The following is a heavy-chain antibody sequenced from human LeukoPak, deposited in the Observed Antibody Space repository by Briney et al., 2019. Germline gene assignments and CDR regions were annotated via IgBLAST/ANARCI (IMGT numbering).Heavy chain of an antibody. Sequence: GGSLRLSCAASGFTLSSYWMHSVCHAPGKGLVWVSRINSDGSSTSYADSVKGRFTISRDNAKNTLYLQMNSLRAEDTAVYYCARELPAAIPRLDPRLDYCGQGTLVTVSS. J-gene: IGHJ4*02. V-gene: IGHV3-74*01. D-gene: IGHD2-2*01. CDR2: INSDGSST. CDR1: GFTLSSYW. CDR3: ARELPAAIPRLDPRLDY.